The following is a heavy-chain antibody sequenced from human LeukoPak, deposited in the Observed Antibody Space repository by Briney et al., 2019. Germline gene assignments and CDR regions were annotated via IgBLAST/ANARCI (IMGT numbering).Heavy chain of an antibody. V-gene: IGHV3-21*04. Sequence: PGGSLRLSCAASGFTFSSYSMNWVRQAPGKGLEWVSYISSSSYIYYADSVKGRFTISRDNSKNTLYLQMNSLRAEDTAVYYSAKESTAQWLVLSFDYWGQGTLVTVSS. CDR2: ISSSSYI. J-gene: IGHJ4*02. CDR3: AKESTAQWLVLSFDY. D-gene: IGHD6-19*01. CDR1: GFTFSSYS.